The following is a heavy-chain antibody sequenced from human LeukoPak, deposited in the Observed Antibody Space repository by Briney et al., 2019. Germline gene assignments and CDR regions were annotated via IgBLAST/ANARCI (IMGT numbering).Heavy chain of an antibody. V-gene: IGHV1-69*13. Sequence: SVKVSCKASGGTFSSYAISWVRQAPGQGLEWMGGIIPIFGTANYAQKFQGRVTITADESTSTAYMELSSLRSEDTAVYNCARDDSSSPGCNYWGQGTLVTVSS. CDR2: IIPIFGTA. D-gene: IGHD6-6*01. CDR1: GGTFSSYA. CDR3: ARDDSSSPGCNY. J-gene: IGHJ4*02.